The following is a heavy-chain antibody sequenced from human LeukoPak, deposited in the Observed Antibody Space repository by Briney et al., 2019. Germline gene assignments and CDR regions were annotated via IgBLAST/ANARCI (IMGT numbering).Heavy chain of an antibody. CDR3: ARLGVSYWDVDY. Sequence: SETLSLTCTVSGVSISSSSYYWGWIRQPPGKGLEWIGSIYYSGSTYYNPSLKSRVTISVDTSKNQFSLKLSSVTAADTAVYYCARLGVSYWDVDYWGQGTLVTVSS. CDR1: GVSISSSSYY. D-gene: IGHD1-26*01. CDR2: IYYSGST. V-gene: IGHV4-39*01. J-gene: IGHJ4*02.